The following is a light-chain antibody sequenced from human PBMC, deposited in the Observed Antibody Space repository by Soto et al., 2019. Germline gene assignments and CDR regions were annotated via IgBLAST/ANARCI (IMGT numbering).Light chain of an antibody. CDR3: QQYNNWLLT. V-gene: IGKV3-11*01. Sequence: EIVLTQSPGIMYLSPGERATLSCRASQSVSSYLAWYQQKPGQAPRLLIYDASNRATGIPARFSGSGSGTDFTLTISSLQSEDFAVYYCQQYNNWLLTFGGGT. J-gene: IGKJ4*01. CDR2: DAS. CDR1: QSVSSY.